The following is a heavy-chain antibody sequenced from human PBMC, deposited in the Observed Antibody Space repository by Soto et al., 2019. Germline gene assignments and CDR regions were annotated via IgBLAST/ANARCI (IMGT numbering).Heavy chain of an antibody. J-gene: IGHJ4*02. CDR3: GGGACTRTTCPLAFDT. CDR2: IIPHLETA. V-gene: IGHV1-69*04. Sequence: QVQLVQSGAEVKKPGSSVRISCKSSGDAFNTYPFTWVRQAPGQGLEWLGRIIPHLETANHAQRLQGTGTITADTSTSTGYMELSSLRPEDTAVYYWGGGACTRTTCPLAFDTWGQGTLVTVSP. D-gene: IGHD2-2*01. CDR1: GDAFNTYP.